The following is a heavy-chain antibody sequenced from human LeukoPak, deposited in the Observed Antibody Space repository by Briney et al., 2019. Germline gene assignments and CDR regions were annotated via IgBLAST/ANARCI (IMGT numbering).Heavy chain of an antibody. V-gene: IGHV3-48*03. D-gene: IGHD3-10*02. CDR2: ISSSGSTI. CDR1: GFTFSSYE. CDR3: AELGITMIGGV. J-gene: IGHJ6*04. Sequence: GGSLRLSCAASGFTFSSYEKNWVRQAPGKGQEWVSYISSSGSTIYYADSVKGRFTISRDNAKNSLYLQMNSLIAEDTAVYYCAELGITMIGGVWGKGTTVTISS.